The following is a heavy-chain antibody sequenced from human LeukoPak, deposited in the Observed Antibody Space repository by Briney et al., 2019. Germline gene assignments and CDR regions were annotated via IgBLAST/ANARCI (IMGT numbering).Heavy chain of an antibody. CDR1: GFTVSSNY. CDR3: ARDFWSGYYY. Sequence: GGSPRLSCAASGFTVSSNYMSWVRQAPGKGLEWVSVIYSGGSTYYADSVKGRFTISRDNSKNTLYLQMNSLRAEDTVVYYCARDFWSGYYYWGQGTLVTVSS. D-gene: IGHD3-3*01. V-gene: IGHV3-66*02. CDR2: IYSGGST. J-gene: IGHJ4*02.